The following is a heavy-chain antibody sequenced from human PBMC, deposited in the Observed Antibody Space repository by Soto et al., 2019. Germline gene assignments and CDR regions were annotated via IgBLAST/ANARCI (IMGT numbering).Heavy chain of an antibody. CDR1: GYTFTSYG. Sequence: ASVKVSCKASGYTFTSYGISWVRQAPGQGLEWMGWISAYNGNTNYAQKLQGRVTMTTDTSTSTAYMELMSLRSDDTAVYYCARALMVRGVIMAWFDPWGQGTLVTVSS. V-gene: IGHV1-18*01. D-gene: IGHD3-10*01. CDR2: ISAYNGNT. J-gene: IGHJ5*02. CDR3: ARALMVRGVIMAWFDP.